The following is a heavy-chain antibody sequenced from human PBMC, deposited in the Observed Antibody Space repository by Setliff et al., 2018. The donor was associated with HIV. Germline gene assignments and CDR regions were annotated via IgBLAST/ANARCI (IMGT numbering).Heavy chain of an antibody. D-gene: IGHD6-19*01. CDR3: ATDPPRPGAQWLVVYYFDY. J-gene: IGHJ4*02. CDR1: GYTFTDYY. V-gene: IGHV1-69-2*01. CDR2: VDPEDGET. Sequence: ASVKVSCKASGYTFTDYYMHWVQQAPGKGLEWMGRVDPEDGETIYAEKFQGRVTITADTSTDTAYMELSSLRSEDTAVYYFATDPPRPGAQWLVVYYFDYWGQGTLVTVS.